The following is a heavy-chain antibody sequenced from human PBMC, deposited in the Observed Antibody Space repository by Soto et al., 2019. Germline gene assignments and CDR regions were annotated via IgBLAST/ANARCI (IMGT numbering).Heavy chain of an antibody. Sequence: SETLSLTCNVSAASLAGYYWSWIRQPPGKGLEWIGRIYATGTTGYNPSLKSRLTMSVDMSKKQFSLTLRSVTAADTAMYYCVRDGTKNLRDWFDPWGQGILVTVSS. CDR3: VRDGTKNLRDWFDP. CDR1: AASLAGYY. D-gene: IGHD1-1*01. J-gene: IGHJ5*02. CDR2: IYATGTT. V-gene: IGHV4-4*07.